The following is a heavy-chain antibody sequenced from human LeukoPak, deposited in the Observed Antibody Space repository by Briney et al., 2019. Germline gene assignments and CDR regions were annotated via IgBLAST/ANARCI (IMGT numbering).Heavy chain of an antibody. J-gene: IGHJ2*01. D-gene: IGHD5/OR15-5a*01. CDR3: AKMSAAPYFDL. V-gene: IGHV3-23*01. CDR1: EFTFSSYA. Sequence: PGGSLRLSCAASEFTFSSYAMSWVRQAPGKGLEWVSGISGSGDNTYYADSVKGRFTISRDNSKNTLYVQVNSLGTEDTAAYYCAKMSAAPYFDLWGRGTLVTVSS. CDR2: ISGSGDNT.